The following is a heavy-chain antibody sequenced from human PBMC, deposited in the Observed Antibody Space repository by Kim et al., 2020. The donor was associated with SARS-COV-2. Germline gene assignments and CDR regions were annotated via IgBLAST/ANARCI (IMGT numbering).Heavy chain of an antibody. CDR1: GFTFSNYY. CDR2: ISGNGGNT. Sequence: GGSLRLSCEASGFTFSNYYMHWVRQAPGKGLEYVSAISGNGGNTYYANSVKGRFTISRDNSKNTLYLQMGSLRPDDMAVYYCARGGSGYTSDYWGQGTLVTVSS. CDR3: ARGGSGYTSDY. J-gene: IGHJ4*02. D-gene: IGHD5-18*01. V-gene: IGHV3-64*01.